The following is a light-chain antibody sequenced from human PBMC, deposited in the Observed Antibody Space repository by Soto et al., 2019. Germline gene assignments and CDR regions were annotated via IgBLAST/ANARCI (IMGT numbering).Light chain of an antibody. J-gene: IGKJ2*01. CDR1: QSISSW. V-gene: IGKV1-5*01. CDR3: QQYDSYSYT. CDR2: DAS. Sequence: DIQMTQSPSTLSASVGDRVTITCRASQSISSWLAWYQQKPGKAPKLLIYDASSLKSGVPSRFSGSGSGTEFTLSISSLQPDDFAAYYFQQYDSYSYTFGQGTKLEIK.